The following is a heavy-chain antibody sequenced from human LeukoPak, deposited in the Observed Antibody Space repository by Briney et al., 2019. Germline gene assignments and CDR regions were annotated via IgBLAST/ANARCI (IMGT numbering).Heavy chain of an antibody. V-gene: IGHV4-38-2*01. CDR2: IYHSGST. CDR3: ARRDLYSSSNDY. Sequence: SETLSLTCAVSGYSISSGYYWGWLRQPPRKGLEWIGRIYHSGSTYYNPSLKSRVTISVDTSKNQFSLKLSSVTAADTAMYYCARRDLYSSSNDYWGQGTLVTVSS. J-gene: IGHJ4*02. CDR1: GYSISSGYY. D-gene: IGHD6-6*01.